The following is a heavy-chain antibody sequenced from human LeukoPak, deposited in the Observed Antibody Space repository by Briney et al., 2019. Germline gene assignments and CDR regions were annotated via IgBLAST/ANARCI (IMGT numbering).Heavy chain of an antibody. D-gene: IGHD3-22*01. V-gene: IGHV1-46*01. CDR1: GYTFTSYY. CDR2: INPSGGST. Sequence: ASVKVPCKASGYTFTSYYMHWVRQAPGQGLEWMGIINPSGGSTSYAQKFQGRVTMTRDTSTSTVYMELSSLRSEDTAVYYCARGEARTYYYDSSGYYFHYFDYWGQGTLVTVSS. J-gene: IGHJ4*02. CDR3: ARGEARTYYYDSSGYYFHYFDY.